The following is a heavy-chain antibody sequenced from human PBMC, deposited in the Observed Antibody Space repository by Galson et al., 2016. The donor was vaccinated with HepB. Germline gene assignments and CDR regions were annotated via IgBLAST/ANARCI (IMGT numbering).Heavy chain of an antibody. V-gene: IGHV1-69*13. D-gene: IGHD2-2*01. J-gene: IGHJ5*02. CDR1: GGTLNNFV. Sequence: SVKVSCKASGGTLNNFVISWVRQAPGQGLEWLGGIIFTLGPPRYAQKFQGRVTITADESTSTAYMELSSLRSEDTAVYYCARVAAAMRGPLDRWGQGTLVTVSS. CDR2: IIFTLGPP. CDR3: ARVAAAMRGPLDR.